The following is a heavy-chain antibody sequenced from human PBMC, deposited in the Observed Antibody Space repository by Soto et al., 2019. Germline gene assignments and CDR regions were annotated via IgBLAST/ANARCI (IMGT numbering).Heavy chain of an antibody. Sequence: SQTLSLTCAISGYSVASNSAAWNLIRQSPSRGLEWLGRTYYRSKWYNDYAVSVKSRITINPDTSKNQFSLQLNSVTPEDTAVYYCARGAGYSSGWYEFAGYYYYYGMDVWGQGTTVTVSS. CDR1: GYSVASNSAA. J-gene: IGHJ6*02. D-gene: IGHD6-19*01. V-gene: IGHV6-1*01. CDR3: ARGAGYSSGWYEFAGYYYYYGMDV. CDR2: TYYRSKWYN.